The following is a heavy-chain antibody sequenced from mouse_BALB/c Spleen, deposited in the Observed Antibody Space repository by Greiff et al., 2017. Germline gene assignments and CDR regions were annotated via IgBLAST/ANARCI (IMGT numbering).Heavy chain of an antibody. CDR2: INPSTGYT. CDR1: GYTFTSYW. D-gene: IGHD2-4*01. V-gene: IGHV1-7*01. Sequence: VQLQQSGAELAKPGASVKMSCKASGYTFTSYWMHWVKQRPGQGLEWIGYINPSTGYTEYNQKFKDKATLTADKSSSTAYMQLSSLTSEDSAVYYCARHTMITTGAMDYWGQGTSVTVSS. CDR3: ARHTMITTGAMDY. J-gene: IGHJ4*01.